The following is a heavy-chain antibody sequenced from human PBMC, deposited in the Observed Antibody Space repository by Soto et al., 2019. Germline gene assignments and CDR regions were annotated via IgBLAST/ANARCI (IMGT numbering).Heavy chain of an antibody. D-gene: IGHD3-3*01. V-gene: IGHV4-59*08. CDR1: GGSISSYY. J-gene: IGHJ2*01. CDR2: IYYSGST. Sequence: QVQLQESGPGLVKPSETLSLTCTVSGGSISSYYWCWIRQPPGKGLEWIGYIYYSGSTNYNPSLKSRVTISVDTSKNQFSLKLSSVTAADTAVYYCARRGVLAPSYWYFDLWGRGTLVTVSS. CDR3: ARRGVLAPSYWYFDL.